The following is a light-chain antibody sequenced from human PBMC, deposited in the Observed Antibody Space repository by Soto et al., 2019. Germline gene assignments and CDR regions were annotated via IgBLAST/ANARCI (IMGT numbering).Light chain of an antibody. CDR3: QQYNNWPIT. J-gene: IGKJ5*01. V-gene: IGKV3-15*01. CDR1: QSVSSS. CDR2: GAS. Sequence: EIVLTQSPGSLSLSPGERATLACRSSQSVSSSALVWYQQKPGQAPRLFIYGASSRATGFPARFSGSGSGTEFTLTINSLQSEDFAVYYCQQYNNWPITFGQGTRLEIK.